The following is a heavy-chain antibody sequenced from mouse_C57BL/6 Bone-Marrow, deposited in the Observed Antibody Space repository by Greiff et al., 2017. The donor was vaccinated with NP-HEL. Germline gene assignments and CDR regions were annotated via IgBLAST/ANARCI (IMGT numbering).Heavy chain of an antibody. J-gene: IGHJ1*03. Sequence: SGFTFSDYYLYWVRQTPEKRLEWVAYISNGGGSTYYPDTVKGRVTISRDNAKNTLYLQMSRLKSEDTAMYYCARQPTMVNWYFDVWGTGTTVTVSS. CDR1: GFTFSDYY. CDR2: ISNGGGST. CDR3: ARQPTMVNWYFDV. D-gene: IGHD2-9*01. V-gene: IGHV5-12*01.